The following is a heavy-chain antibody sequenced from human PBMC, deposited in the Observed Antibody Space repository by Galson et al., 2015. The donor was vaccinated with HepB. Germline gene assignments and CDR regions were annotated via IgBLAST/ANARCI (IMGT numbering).Heavy chain of an antibody. V-gene: IGHV3-15*01. D-gene: IGHD1-26*01. J-gene: IGHJ4*02. Sequence: SLRLSCAASGFTFSNAWMSWGRQAPGKGLEWVGLIKSKTDGGTTDYAAPVKGRFTISRYDSKNTLYLQMNSLKTEDTAVYYCTTAGGSSEEAYWCPGTLVTASS. CDR2: IKSKTDGGTT. CDR3: TTAGGSSEEAY. CDR1: GFTFSNAW.